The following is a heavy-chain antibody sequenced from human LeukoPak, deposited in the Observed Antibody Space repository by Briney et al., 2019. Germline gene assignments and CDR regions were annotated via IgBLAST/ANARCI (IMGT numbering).Heavy chain of an antibody. Sequence: PSETLSLTCAVSGGSISSSNWWSWVRQPPGKGLEWIGEIYHSGSTSYNPSLKSRVTISVDKSKNQFSLKLSSVTAADTAVYYCARDWRTYRYSSGYQHYMDVWGKGTTVTVSS. CDR3: ARDWRTYRYSSGYQHYMDV. CDR2: IYHSGST. D-gene: IGHD3-22*01. J-gene: IGHJ6*03. CDR1: GGSISSSNW. V-gene: IGHV4-4*02.